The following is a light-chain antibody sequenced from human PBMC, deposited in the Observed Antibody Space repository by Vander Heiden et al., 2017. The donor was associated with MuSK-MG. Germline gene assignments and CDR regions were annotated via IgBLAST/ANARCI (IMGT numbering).Light chain of an antibody. J-gene: IGKJ1*01. CDR2: GAS. V-gene: IGKV1-39*01. Sequence: DIQMTQSPSSLSASVGDRVSITCRARPSISSYLDWYQQKPGKAPKLLIYGASSLATGIPERFSGSGSGTDFTLTISRLQPEDFAAYYCQQCDSTPLTFGQGTKVEIK. CDR1: PSISSY. CDR3: QQCDSTPLT.